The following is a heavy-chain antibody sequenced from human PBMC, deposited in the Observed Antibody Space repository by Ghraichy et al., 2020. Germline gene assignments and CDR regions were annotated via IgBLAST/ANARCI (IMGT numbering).Heavy chain of an antibody. V-gene: IGHV2-5*02. CDR1: GFSLSTSGEG. D-gene: IGHD2-15*01. Sequence: SGPTLVKPTQTLTLTCTFSGFSLSTSGEGVAWIRQPPGKALEWLALIYWDDDKRYSPSLNTRLTITRDTSKNQVVLTLTNMDPVDTATYYCAHRVPYCPGGSCPKNTKNWFDPWGQGTLVTVSS. J-gene: IGHJ5*02. CDR2: IYWDDDK. CDR3: AHRVPYCPGGSCPKNTKNWFDP.